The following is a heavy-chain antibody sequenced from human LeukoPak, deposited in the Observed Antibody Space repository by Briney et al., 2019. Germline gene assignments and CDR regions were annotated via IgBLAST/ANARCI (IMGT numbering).Heavy chain of an antibody. Sequence: ASVKVSCKASGYTFTSYGISWVRQAPGQGLEWMGWISAYNGNTNYAQKLQGRVTMTTDTSTSTAYMELRNLRSDDTAVYYCARDTPVTTSYSFDYWGQGTLVTVSS. CDR1: GYTFTSYG. V-gene: IGHV1-18*01. J-gene: IGHJ4*02. D-gene: IGHD4-17*01. CDR3: ARDTPVTTSYSFDY. CDR2: ISAYNGNT.